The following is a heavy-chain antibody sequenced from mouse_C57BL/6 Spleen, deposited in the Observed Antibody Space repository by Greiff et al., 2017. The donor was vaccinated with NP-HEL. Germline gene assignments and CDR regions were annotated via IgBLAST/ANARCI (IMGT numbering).Heavy chain of an antibody. Sequence: VQLKQSGAELVRPGASVKLSCTASGFNIKDYYMHWVKQRPEQGLEWIGRIDPEDGDTEYAPKFQGKATMTADTSSNTAYLQLSSLTSEDTAVYYCTTEDGSSYETYWYFDVWGTGTTVTVSS. CDR1: GFNIKDYY. J-gene: IGHJ1*03. CDR3: TTEDGSSYETYWYFDV. V-gene: IGHV14-1*01. D-gene: IGHD1-1*01. CDR2: IDPEDGDT.